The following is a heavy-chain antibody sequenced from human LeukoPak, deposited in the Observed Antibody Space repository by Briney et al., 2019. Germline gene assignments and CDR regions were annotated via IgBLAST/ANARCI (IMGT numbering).Heavy chain of an antibody. J-gene: IGHJ4*02. CDR2: IYYNGNT. Sequence: PSETLSLTCTVSGGSISSYYWSWIRQPPGKGLEWIAYIYYNGNTYYNPSLKSRVTLSVGTSKNQFSLKLSSVTAADTAVYYCARIPSSSRWSLGYFDFWGQGTLVTVSS. CDR1: GGSISSYY. D-gene: IGHD6-13*01. V-gene: IGHV4-59*01. CDR3: ARIPSSSRWSLGYFDF.